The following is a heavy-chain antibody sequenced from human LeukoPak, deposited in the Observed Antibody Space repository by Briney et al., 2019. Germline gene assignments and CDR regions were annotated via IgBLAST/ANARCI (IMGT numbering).Heavy chain of an antibody. CDR1: RFTITSAW. V-gene: IGHV3-23*01. D-gene: IGHD6-13*01. J-gene: IGHJ4*02. CDR2: ISGSGGST. Sequence: GGSLRLSCAGSRFTITSAWMTWVRQAPGKGLEWVSAISGSGGSTYYADSVKGRFTISRDNSKNTLYLQMNSLRAEDTAVYYCAKDPADSSSWYGDYFDYWGQGTLVTVSS. CDR3: AKDPADSSSWYGDYFDY.